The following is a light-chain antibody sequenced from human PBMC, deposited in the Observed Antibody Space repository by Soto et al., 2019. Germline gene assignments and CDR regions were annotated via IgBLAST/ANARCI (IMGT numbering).Light chain of an antibody. CDR1: QSVSSSY. V-gene: IGKV3-20*01. CDR2: GAS. Sequence: EIVLTQSPGTLSLSPGARATLSCRASQSVSSSYLAWYQQTPGQAPRLLIYGASSRATGIPDRFSGSGSGTDFSLTISRLEPEDFAVYYCQHYGNSPITFGQGTRLEIK. CDR3: QHYGNSPIT. J-gene: IGKJ5*01.